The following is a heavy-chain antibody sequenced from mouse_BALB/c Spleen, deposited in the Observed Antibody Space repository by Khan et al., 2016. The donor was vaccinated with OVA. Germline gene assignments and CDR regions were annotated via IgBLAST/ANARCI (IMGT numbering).Heavy chain of an antibody. CDR2: ISYSGNT. D-gene: IGHD2-10*02. CDR1: GYSITSDYA. Sequence: EVQLKESGPGLVKPSQSLSLTCTVTGYSITSDYAWNWIRQFPGNKLEWMGHISYSGNTKYNPSLKSRISVTRDTSKNQIFLQLNSVTAEDTATYWCARVYGEDLDYWGQGTTLTVSS. J-gene: IGHJ2*01. V-gene: IGHV3-2*02. CDR3: ARVYGEDLDY.